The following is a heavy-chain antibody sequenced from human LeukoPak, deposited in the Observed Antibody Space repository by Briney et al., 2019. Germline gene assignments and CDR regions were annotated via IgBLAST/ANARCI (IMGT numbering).Heavy chain of an antibody. Sequence: GGSLRLSCAASGFTFSSYGMNWVRQAPGKGLEWVSYISSGSSTIYYADSVKGRFTISRDNAKNSLYVQMNGLRAEDTAVYYCARTLYSGSSFDYWGQGTLVTVSP. J-gene: IGHJ4*02. V-gene: IGHV3-48*01. CDR2: ISSGSSTI. D-gene: IGHD1-26*01. CDR3: ARTLYSGSSFDY. CDR1: GFTFSSYG.